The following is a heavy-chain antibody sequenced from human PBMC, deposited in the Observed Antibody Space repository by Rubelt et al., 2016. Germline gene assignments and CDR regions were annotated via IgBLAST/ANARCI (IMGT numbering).Heavy chain of an antibody. CDR3: ARDSSSWSNLSGWFDP. J-gene: IGHJ5*02. CDR2: VNGDGSST. V-gene: IGHV3-74*01. D-gene: IGHD6-13*01. Sequence: VSRVNGDGSSTNYADAVKGRFTISRDNAKNTLYLQMNSLRVEDTAVYYCARDSSSWSNLSGWFDPWGQGTLVTVSS.